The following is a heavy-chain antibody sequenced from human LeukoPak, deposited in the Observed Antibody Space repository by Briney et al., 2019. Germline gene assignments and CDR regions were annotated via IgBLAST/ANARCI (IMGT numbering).Heavy chain of an antibody. CDR2: IYSGGST. Sequence: PGGSLRLSCAAPGFTVSTSYVSWVRQAPGKGLEWVSVIYSGGSTYYADSVKGRFTTSRDKSKNTLYLQMNSLRAEDTALYYCARDTPPQLWGQGSLVTVSS. V-gene: IGHV3-53*05. J-gene: IGHJ4*02. CDR1: GFTVSTSY. CDR3: ARDTPPQL. D-gene: IGHD1-1*01.